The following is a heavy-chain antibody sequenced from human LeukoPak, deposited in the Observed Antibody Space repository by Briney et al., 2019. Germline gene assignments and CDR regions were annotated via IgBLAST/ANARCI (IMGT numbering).Heavy chain of an antibody. J-gene: IGHJ4*02. CDR3: ARHADGNQVDY. D-gene: IGHD4-17*01. CDR1: GGSISSGGYY. V-gene: IGHV4-61*08. Sequence: SETLSLTCTVSGGSISSGGYYWSWIRQHPGKGLEWIGYIYYSGSTNYNPSLNSRVTISVDTSKNQFSLKLSSVTAADTAVYYCARHADGNQVDYWGQGTLVTVSS. CDR2: IYYSGST.